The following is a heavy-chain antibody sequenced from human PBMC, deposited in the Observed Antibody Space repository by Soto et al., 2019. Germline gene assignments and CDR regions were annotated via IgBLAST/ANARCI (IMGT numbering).Heavy chain of an antibody. J-gene: IGHJ4*02. CDR1: GGSFSGYY. D-gene: IGHD3-3*01. V-gene: IGHV4-34*01. Sequence: TLSLTCAVYGGSFSGYYWSWIRQPPGKGLEWIGEINHSGSTNYNPSLKSRVTISVDTSKNQFSLKLSSVAAADTAVYYCARLTIFGVVSSYYFDYWGQGTLVTVSS. CDR3: ARLTIFGVVSSYYFDY. CDR2: INHSGST.